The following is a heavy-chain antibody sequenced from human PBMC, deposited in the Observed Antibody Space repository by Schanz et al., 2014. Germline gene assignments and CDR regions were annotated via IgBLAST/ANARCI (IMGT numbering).Heavy chain of an antibody. J-gene: IGHJ4*02. D-gene: IGHD1-26*01. Sequence: HLVESGGGLIQPGGSLRLSCAASGFTVSDNYMTWVRQAPGKGLEWVSVIYSGGSTYYADSVKGRFTISRDNSKDTLYLQMNSLRTEDTAVYYCAGDWASGRYYSDYWGQGTLVTVSS. CDR1: GFTVSDNY. CDR2: IYSGGST. CDR3: AGDWASGRYYSDY. V-gene: IGHV3-66*03.